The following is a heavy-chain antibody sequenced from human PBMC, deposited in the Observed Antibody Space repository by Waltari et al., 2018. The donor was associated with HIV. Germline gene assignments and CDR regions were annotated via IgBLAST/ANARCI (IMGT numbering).Heavy chain of an antibody. V-gene: IGHV3-30*18. CDR2: ISEEGSNK. J-gene: IGHJ6*02. D-gene: IGHD4-17*01. CDR1: GVTFRSYG. CDR3: AKDKDSTVTTIFYYYGMDV. Sequence: QVQLVESGGGVVQPGRSLRLSCADSGVTFRSYGMHWVRQAPGKGLEWVSVISEEGSNKDYADSVQGRFTISRDNSKNKLYLQMSSLRAEDTAVYYCAKDKDSTVTTIFYYYGMDVWGQGTTVTVSS.